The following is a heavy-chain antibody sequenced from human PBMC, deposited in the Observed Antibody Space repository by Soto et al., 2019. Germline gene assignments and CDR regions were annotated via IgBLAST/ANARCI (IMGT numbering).Heavy chain of an antibody. CDR1: GYTFTSYA. J-gene: IGHJ4*02. Sequence: QVQLVQSGAEVKKPGASVKVSCKASGYTFTSYAMHCVRQAPGQRLEWMGWINAGNGNTKYSQKFHGRVTITRDTSASTAYMELSSLRSEYTAVYYCASGFLEWLLYDYWGQGTLVTVSA. CDR2: INAGNGNT. V-gene: IGHV1-3*01. D-gene: IGHD3-3*01. CDR3: ASGFLEWLLYDY.